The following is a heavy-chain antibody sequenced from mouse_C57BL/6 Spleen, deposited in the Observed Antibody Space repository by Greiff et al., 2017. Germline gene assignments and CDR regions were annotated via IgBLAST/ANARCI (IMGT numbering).Heavy chain of an antibody. J-gene: IGHJ2*01. CDR1: GYTFTDHT. V-gene: IGHV1-78*01. CDR2: IYPREGST. CDR3: ARSDMYYYSSPYFDY. Sequence: VQLQQSDAELVKPGASVKISCKVSGYTFTDHTIHWMKQRPEKGLEWIGHIYPREGSTKYNEKFKGKGTLTADNYSSTAYMPLNSLTSEYSSVYFCARSDMYYYSSPYFDYWGQGTTLTVSS. D-gene: IGHD1-1*01.